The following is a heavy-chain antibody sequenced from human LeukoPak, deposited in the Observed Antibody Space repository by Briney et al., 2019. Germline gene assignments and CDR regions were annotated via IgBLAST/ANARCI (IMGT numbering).Heavy chain of an antibody. CDR3: ARDKAVDYVWGSSHDAFDI. CDR2: ISTYNGNT. CDR1: GYTFTSYV. Sequence: ASVKVSYKASGYTFTSYVISWVRQAPGQGLEWMGWISTYNGNTNYAQKLQGRVTMTTDTSTSTAYMELRSLRSDDTAVYYCARDKAVDYVWGSSHDAFDIWGQGTMVTVSS. V-gene: IGHV1-18*01. J-gene: IGHJ3*02. D-gene: IGHD3-16*01.